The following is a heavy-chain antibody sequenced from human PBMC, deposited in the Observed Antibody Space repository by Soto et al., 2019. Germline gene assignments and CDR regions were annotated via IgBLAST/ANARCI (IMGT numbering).Heavy chain of an antibody. V-gene: IGHV4-31*03. CDR3: ARFIPGTGSDY. D-gene: IGHD1-20*01. J-gene: IGHJ4*02. CDR1: GGSISSGGYY. CDR2: IYYSGST. Sequence: QVQLQESGPGLVKPSQTLSLTCTVSGGSISSGGYYWSWIRQHPGKCLEWIGYIYYSGSTYYNPCLKSRVTTAVDTPKNQFSLKLSSVTAADTAVYYCARFIPGTGSDYWGQGTLVTVSS.